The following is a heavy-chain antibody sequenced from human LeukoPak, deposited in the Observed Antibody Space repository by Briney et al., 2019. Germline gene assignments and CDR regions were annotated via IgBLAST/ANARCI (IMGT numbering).Heavy chain of an antibody. J-gene: IGHJ6*03. D-gene: IGHD5-24*01. CDR1: GFTFDDYV. CDR2: IDSGDRT. V-gene: IGHV3-66*01. Sequence: GGSLRLSCAASGFTFDDYVMHWVRQATGKGLEWDSVIDSGDRTYYADSVKGRFTISRDNSKNTLYLQMNSLRAEDTAVYYCARDGGGRRWLPELYYYYMDVWGKGTTVTISS. CDR3: ARDGGGRRWLPELYYYYMDV.